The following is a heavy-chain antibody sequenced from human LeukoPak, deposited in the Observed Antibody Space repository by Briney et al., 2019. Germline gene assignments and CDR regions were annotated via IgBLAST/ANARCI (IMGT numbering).Heavy chain of an antibody. V-gene: IGHV5-51*01. J-gene: IGHJ6*03. D-gene: IGHD3-16*01. CDR3: VRHVNPGGIPAHAPYYIDV. Sequence: GESLKISCKASGFIFTSYWIGWVCQMPGKGLDWMGVIYPGDSEGRYSPSFQGQVTISADKSINTAYLQWSSLKASDTAMYYCVRHVNPGGIPAHAPYYIDVWGKGTTVTVSS. CDR1: GFIFTSYW. CDR2: IYPGDSEG.